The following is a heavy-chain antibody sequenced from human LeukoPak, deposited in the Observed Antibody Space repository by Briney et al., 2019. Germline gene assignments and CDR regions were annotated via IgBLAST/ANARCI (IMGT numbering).Heavy chain of an antibody. CDR2: ISAYNGNT. V-gene: IGHV1-18*01. Sequence: ASVKVSCKASGYTFTSYGISWVRQAPGQGLEWMGWISAYNGNTNYAQKLQGRVTMTTDTSTSTTYMELRSLRSDDTAVYYCARAARITMVRGALRYYGMDVWGQGTTVTVSS. CDR1: GYTFTSYG. J-gene: IGHJ6*02. D-gene: IGHD3-10*01. CDR3: ARAARITMVRGALRYYGMDV.